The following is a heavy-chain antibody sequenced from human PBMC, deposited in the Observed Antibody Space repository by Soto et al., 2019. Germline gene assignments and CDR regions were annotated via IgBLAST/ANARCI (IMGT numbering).Heavy chain of an antibody. CDR2: ISGSGGST. Sequence: EVQLLESGGGLVQPGGSLRLSCAASGFTFSSYAMSWVRQAPGKGLEWVSAISGSGGSTYYADSVKGRFTISGDNSQNTLYRQVNRLSAEYTAVYYCAKGGYSYGYDVYFDYWGQGTLVTVSS. V-gene: IGHV3-23*01. D-gene: IGHD5-18*01. CDR1: GFTFSSYA. CDR3: AKGGYSYGYDVYFDY. J-gene: IGHJ4*02.